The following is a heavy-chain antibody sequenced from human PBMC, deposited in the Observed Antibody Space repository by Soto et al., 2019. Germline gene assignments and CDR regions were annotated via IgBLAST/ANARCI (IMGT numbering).Heavy chain of an antibody. CDR1: GYTFTSYY. V-gene: IGHV1-46*01. D-gene: IGHD3-22*01. J-gene: IGHJ4*02. CDR3: AREVGYYDSSGYSPAL. Sequence: GASVKVSCKASGYTFTSYYMHWVRQAPGQGLEWMGIINPSGGSTSYAQKFQGRVTMTRDTSTSTVYMELSSLRSEDTAVYYCAREVGYYDSSGYSPALWGQGTLVTV. CDR2: INPSGGST.